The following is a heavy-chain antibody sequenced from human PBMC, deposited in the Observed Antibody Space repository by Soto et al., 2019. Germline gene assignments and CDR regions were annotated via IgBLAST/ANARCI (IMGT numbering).Heavy chain of an antibody. J-gene: IGHJ6*02. V-gene: IGHV1-69*13. CDR3: ARNDFWSGYLPPHYYYYYGMDV. D-gene: IGHD3-3*01. CDR1: GGTFSSYA. Sequence: SVKVSCKASGGTFSSYAISWVRQAPGQGLEWMGGIIPIFGTANYAQKFQGRVTITADESTSTAYMELSSLRSEDTAVYYCARNDFWSGYLPPHYYYYYGMDVWGQGTTVTVSS. CDR2: IIPIFGTA.